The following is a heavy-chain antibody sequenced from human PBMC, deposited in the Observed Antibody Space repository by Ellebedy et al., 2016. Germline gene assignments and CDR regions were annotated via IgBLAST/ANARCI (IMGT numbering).Heavy chain of an antibody. Sequence: SGPTLVKPTQTLTLTCSFSGFSLSTTGEAVGWIRQPPGKAPEWLALIYWNDDKRYRPSLKSRLTIMKDTSRDQVTLIMTNMDPMDSATYFCAHSAPHLTLIGARPPDPKNFDSWGQGILVTVSS. CDR3: AHSAPHLTLIGARPPDPKNFDS. D-gene: IGHD6-6*01. V-gene: IGHV2-5*01. J-gene: IGHJ4*02. CDR2: IYWNDDK. CDR1: GFSLSTTGEA.